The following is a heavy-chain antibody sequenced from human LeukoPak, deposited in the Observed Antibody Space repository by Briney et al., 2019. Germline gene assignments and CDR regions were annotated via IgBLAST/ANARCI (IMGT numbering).Heavy chain of an antibody. V-gene: IGHV4-39*01. D-gene: IGHD4-17*01. Sequence: NPSETLSLTCTVSGGSISSSSYYWGWIRQPPGKGLEWIGSIYYTGSTNYDPSLKSRVTISVDTSKNQFSLKLTSVTAADTAVYYCATGTSGDPFDYWGQGTLVTVSS. J-gene: IGHJ4*02. CDR3: ATGTSGDPFDY. CDR1: GGSISSSSYY. CDR2: IYYTGST.